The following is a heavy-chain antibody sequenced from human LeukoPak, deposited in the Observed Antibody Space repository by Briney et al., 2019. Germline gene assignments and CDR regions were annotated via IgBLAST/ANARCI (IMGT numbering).Heavy chain of an antibody. J-gene: IGHJ4*02. D-gene: IGHD1-1*01. Sequence: GESLQISCQSSGYSFTNYWIDWVRQMPGKGLEWMGIIYPGDSDTKYSPSFQGQVTISADKSISTAYLQWSSLKASDTAIYYCARSTGNQLDFWGQGTLVTVSS. CDR3: ARSTGNQLDF. CDR1: GYSFTNYW. CDR2: IYPGDSDT. V-gene: IGHV5-51*01.